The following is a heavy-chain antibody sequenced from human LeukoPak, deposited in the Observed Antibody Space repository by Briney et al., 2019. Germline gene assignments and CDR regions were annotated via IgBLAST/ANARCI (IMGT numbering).Heavy chain of an antibody. CDR3: ARQGYSSSLDY. J-gene: IGHJ4*02. Sequence: SETLSLTCTVSGGSISSGDYYWSWIRQPPGKGLEWIGYMYYSGSTYYNPSLKSRVVISVDTSKNQFSLKLSSVTAADTAVYYYARQGYSSSLDYWGQETLVTVSS. D-gene: IGHD6-13*01. V-gene: IGHV4-30-4*01. CDR2: MYYSGST. CDR1: GGSISSGDYY.